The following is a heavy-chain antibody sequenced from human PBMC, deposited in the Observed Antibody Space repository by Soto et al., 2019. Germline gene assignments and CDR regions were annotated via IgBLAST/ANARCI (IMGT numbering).Heavy chain of an antibody. J-gene: IGHJ6*02. CDR2: ISAYNGNT. Sequence: ASEKLSFKAACYTFTSSGISWVRPGPGPGLEWMGWISAYNGNTNYAQKLQGRVTMTTDTSTSTAYMELRSLRSDDTAVYYGARELIAAHGPPYGMDGWGQGHTVTVS. CDR3: ARELIAAHGPPYGMDG. D-gene: IGHD6-13*01. CDR1: CYTFTSSG. V-gene: IGHV1-18*01.